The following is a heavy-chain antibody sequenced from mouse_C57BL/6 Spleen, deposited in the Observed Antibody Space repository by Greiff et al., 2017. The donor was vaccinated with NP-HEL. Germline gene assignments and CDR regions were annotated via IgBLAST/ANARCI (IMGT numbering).Heavy chain of an antibody. Sequence: EVKLVESGGGLVKPGGSLKLSCAASGFTFSDYGMHWVRQAPEKGLEWVAYISSGSSTIYYADTVKGRFTISRDNAKNTLFLQMTSLRSEDTAMYYCARLDGYYRFAYWGQGTLVTVSA. CDR3: ARLDGYYRFAY. J-gene: IGHJ3*01. CDR1: GFTFSDYG. V-gene: IGHV5-17*01. D-gene: IGHD2-3*01. CDR2: ISSGSSTI.